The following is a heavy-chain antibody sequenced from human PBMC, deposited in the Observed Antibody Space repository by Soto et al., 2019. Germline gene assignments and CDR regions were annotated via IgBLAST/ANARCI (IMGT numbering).Heavy chain of an antibody. D-gene: IGHD4-17*01. CDR2: INHSGST. J-gene: IGHJ3*02. CDR1: GGSFSGYY. Sequence: PSETLSLTCAVYGGSFSGYYWSWIRQPPGKGLEWIGEINHSGSTNYNPSLKSRVTISVDTSKNQFSLKLSSVTAADTAVYYCAGRSDQLRRAFDIWGQGTMVTVSS. V-gene: IGHV4-34*01. CDR3: AGRSDQLRRAFDI.